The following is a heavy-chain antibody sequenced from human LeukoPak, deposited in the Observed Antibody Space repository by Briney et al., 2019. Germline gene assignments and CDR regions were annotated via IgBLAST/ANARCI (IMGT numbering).Heavy chain of an antibody. J-gene: IGHJ3*02. CDR1: GGTFSSYA. Sequence: SVKVSCKATGGTFSSYAISWVRQAPGQGLEWMGGIIPIFGTANYAQKFQGRVTITADESTSTAYMELSSLRSEDTAVYYCARGGRRPSDIVVVIAIGDAFDIWGQGTMVTVSS. D-gene: IGHD2-21*01. V-gene: IGHV1-69*13. CDR3: ARGGRRPSDIVVVIAIGDAFDI. CDR2: IIPIFGTA.